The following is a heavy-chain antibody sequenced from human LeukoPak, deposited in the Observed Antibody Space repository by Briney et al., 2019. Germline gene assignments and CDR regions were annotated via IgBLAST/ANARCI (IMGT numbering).Heavy chain of an antibody. CDR2: IYPGDSDT. CDR1: GYSFTSYW. V-gene: IGHV5-51*01. CDR3: ARRSEGSSSWYRYNWFDP. D-gene: IGHD6-13*01. J-gene: IGHJ5*02. Sequence: GESLKISCKGSGYSFTSYWISWVRQMPGKGLEWMGIIYPGDSDTRYSPSLQGQVTISADKSISTAYLQWSSLKASDTAMYYCARRSEGSSSWYRYNWFDPWGQGTLVTVSS.